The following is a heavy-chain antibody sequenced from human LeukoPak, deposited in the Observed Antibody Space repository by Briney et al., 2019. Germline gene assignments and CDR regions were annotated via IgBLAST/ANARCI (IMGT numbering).Heavy chain of an antibody. D-gene: IGHD4-17*01. V-gene: IGHV5-51*01. J-gene: IGHJ4*02. Sequence: GESLKISCKGSGYIFTSHWIGWVRQMPGKGLEWMGIIYPDDSNTRYSPSFQGQVTISADKSIRTAYLQWSSLKASDTAMYYCAVLGTTMTTGYFDYWGQGTLVTVSS. CDR1: GYIFTSHW. CDR3: AVLGTTMTTGYFDY. CDR2: IYPDDSNT.